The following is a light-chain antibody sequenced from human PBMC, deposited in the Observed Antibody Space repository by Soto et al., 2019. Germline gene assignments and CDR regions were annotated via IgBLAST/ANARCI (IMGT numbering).Light chain of an antibody. Sequence: EIVLTQSPGTLSLSPGETATLSCRASQTGDSRYLAWYQQKRGQAPRLLIYDTSARATGVPARFSGSRSGPEFTLTINSLQSEDFAIYYCQRYNNWPLTFGGGTKVDIK. V-gene: IGKV3-15*01. CDR3: QRYNNWPLT. CDR2: DTS. J-gene: IGKJ4*01. CDR1: QTGDSRY.